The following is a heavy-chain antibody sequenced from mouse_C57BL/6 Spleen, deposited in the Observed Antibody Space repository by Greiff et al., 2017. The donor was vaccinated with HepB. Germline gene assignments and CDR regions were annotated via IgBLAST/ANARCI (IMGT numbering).Heavy chain of an antibody. CDR2: IRSKSNNYAT. Sequence: DVQLVESGGGLVQPKGSLKLSCAASGFSFNTYAMNWVRQAPGKGLEWVARIRSKSNNYATYYADSVKDRFTISRDDSESMLYLQMNNLKTEDTAMYYCVRQEMWDYYAMDYWGQGTSVTVSS. V-gene: IGHV10-1*01. J-gene: IGHJ4*01. CDR1: GFSFNTYA. CDR3: VRQEMWDYYAMDY.